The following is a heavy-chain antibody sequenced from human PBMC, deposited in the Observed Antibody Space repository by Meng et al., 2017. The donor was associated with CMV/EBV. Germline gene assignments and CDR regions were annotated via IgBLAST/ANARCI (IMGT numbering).Heavy chain of an antibody. CDR1: VGSIISVDYY. CDR3: ARAQYSSSCDY. D-gene: IGHD6-13*01. V-gene: IGHV4-30-4*08. Sequence: QVQAQVSAPGLVKPSQTLSPTCTVSVGSIISVDYYWSWIRQPPGKGLEWIGYIYYSGGTYYTPSLKSRVTISVDTSKNQFSLKLSSVTAADTAVYYCARAQYSSSCDYWGQGTLVTVSS. J-gene: IGHJ4*02. CDR2: IYYSGGT.